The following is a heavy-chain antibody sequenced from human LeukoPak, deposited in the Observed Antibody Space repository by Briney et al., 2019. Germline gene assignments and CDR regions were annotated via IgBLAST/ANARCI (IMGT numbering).Heavy chain of an antibody. Sequence: SETLSLTCGVSGGSITTTNDWSWVRQPPGGGLEWIGEISLAGRTRYNPSLQSRVHISIDESKNHLYLNLASVTAADTAVYYCSRESGPFCPFGHWGQGTLVAVTS. CDR1: GGSITTTND. D-gene: IGHD1-26*01. CDR3: SRESGPFCPFGH. V-gene: IGHV4-4*02. CDR2: ISLAGRT. J-gene: IGHJ4*02.